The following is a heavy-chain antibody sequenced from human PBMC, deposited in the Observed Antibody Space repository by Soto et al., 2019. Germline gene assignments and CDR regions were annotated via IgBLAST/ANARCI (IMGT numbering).Heavy chain of an antibody. D-gene: IGHD3-22*01. CDR1: GFSLSTSGVG. CDR2: IYWDDDK. J-gene: IGHJ3*02. V-gene: IGHV2-5*02. Sequence: QITLKESGPTLVKPTQNLTLTCTFSGFSLSTSGVGVGWIRQPPGKALEWLALIYWDDDKRYSPSLKSRLTITKDTSKNQVVLTMTNMDPVDTATYYCAHRAYYDSSGPTYAFDIWGQGTMVTVSS. CDR3: AHRAYYDSSGPTYAFDI.